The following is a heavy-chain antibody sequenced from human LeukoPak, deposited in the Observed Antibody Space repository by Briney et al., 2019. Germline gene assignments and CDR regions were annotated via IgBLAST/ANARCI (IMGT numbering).Heavy chain of an antibody. CDR1: GYTFTDYY. J-gene: IGHJ5*01. CDR3: TRVPTVGHGWFGS. Sequence: ASVKVSCKASGYTFTDYYIHWVRQAPGQGLEWMAWSNPNSGGSTSAQKFKGRVTVTRDTSISTAYMELSTLKSDDTAVYYCTRVPTVGHGWFGSWGQGTLVTVSS. CDR2: SNPNSGGS. D-gene: IGHD2-15*01. V-gene: IGHV1-2*02.